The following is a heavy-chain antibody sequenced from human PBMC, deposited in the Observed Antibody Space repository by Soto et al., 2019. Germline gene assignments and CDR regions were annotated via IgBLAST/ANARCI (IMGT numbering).Heavy chain of an antibody. V-gene: IGHV4-39*02. Sequence: QLQLQESGPGLVKPSETLSLTCTVSGGTISSSSYYWGWIRQPPGKGLEWIGSIYYSGSTFYSPSLRSPVTISVDTSKNQFSLRVSPVTSADTAVYYCAREYSSAPDYWGQGTLVTVSS. CDR2: IYYSGST. J-gene: IGHJ4*02. CDR1: GGTISSSSYY. CDR3: AREYSSAPDY. D-gene: IGHD6-25*01.